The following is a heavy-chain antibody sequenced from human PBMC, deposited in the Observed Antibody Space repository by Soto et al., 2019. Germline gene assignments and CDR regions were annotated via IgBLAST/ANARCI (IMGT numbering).Heavy chain of an antibody. CDR3: AKEALEGFDY. CDR2: ISYDGSNK. Sequence: QVQLVESGGGVVQPGRSLRLSCAASGFTFSSYGMHWVRQAPGKGLEWVAVISYDGSNKYYADSVKGRFTISRDNSKNTLYLQMNSLRAEDTAVYYCAKEALEGFDYWGQGTLVTVSS. V-gene: IGHV3-30*18. CDR1: GFTFSSYG. J-gene: IGHJ4*02.